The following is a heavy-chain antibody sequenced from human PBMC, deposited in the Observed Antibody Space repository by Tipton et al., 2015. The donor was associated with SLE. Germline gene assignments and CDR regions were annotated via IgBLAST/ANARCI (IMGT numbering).Heavy chain of an antibody. Sequence: TLSLTCAVSGGSIRRSNFYWGWIRQPPGRGLDWIGSFYYSGSTYYDPSLKSRVTISIDTSNNQFSLKLSSVTAADTAVYYCARHYGLMSTPLYYFDYWGQGTLVTVSS. CDR3: ARHYGLMSTPLYYFDY. D-gene: IGHD3-3*01. J-gene: IGHJ4*02. CDR2: FYYSGST. CDR1: GGSIRRSNFY. V-gene: IGHV4-39*07.